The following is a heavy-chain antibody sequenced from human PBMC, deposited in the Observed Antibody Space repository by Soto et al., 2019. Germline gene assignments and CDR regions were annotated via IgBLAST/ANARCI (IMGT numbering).Heavy chain of an antibody. Sequence: SETPSLTCAVYGGSFSGYYWSWIRQPPGKGLEWIGEINHSGSTNYNPSLKSRVTISVDTSKNQFSLKLSSVTAADTAVYYCARAHIVVVPAAIGNPWSSETSLDPWGQGTLVTVSS. CDR2: INHSGST. CDR3: ARAHIVVVPAAIGNPWSSETSLDP. J-gene: IGHJ5*02. D-gene: IGHD2-2*01. V-gene: IGHV4-34*01. CDR1: GGSFSGYY.